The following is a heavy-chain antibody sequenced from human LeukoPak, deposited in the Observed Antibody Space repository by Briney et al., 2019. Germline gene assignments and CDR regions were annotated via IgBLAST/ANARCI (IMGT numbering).Heavy chain of an antibody. J-gene: IGHJ4*02. CDR1: GFTFSTHA. V-gene: IGHV3-23*01. CDR2: ISDSGDRT. CDR3: AKDSVRYFDWLFDY. Sequence: GGSLRLSCAASGFTFSTHAMSWVRQAPGKGLEWVSGISDSGDRTYHADSVKGRFSISRDNSKNTLYLQMNSLRAEDTAVYYCAKDSVRYFDWLFDYWGQGTLVTVSS. D-gene: IGHD3-9*01.